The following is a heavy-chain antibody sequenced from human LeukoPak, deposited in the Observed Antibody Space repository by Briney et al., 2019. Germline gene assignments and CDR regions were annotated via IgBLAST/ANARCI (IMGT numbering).Heavy chain of an antibody. Sequence: QAGGSLRLSCAASGFTFSSYWMHWVRQAPGKGLVWVSRINSDGSSTSYADSVKGRFTISRDNAKSTLYLQMNSLRAEDTAVYYCARDTKVGATTFDYWGQGTLVTVSS. CDR3: ARDTKVGATTFDY. CDR2: INSDGSST. J-gene: IGHJ4*02. CDR1: GFTFSSYW. D-gene: IGHD1-26*01. V-gene: IGHV3-74*01.